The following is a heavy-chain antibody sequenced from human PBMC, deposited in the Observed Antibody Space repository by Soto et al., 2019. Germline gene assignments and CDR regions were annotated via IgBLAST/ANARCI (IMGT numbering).Heavy chain of an antibody. CDR1: GGTFSSYA. J-gene: IGHJ5*02. CDR2: IIPIFGTT. CDR3: ARGTGSSGWYKRDWFDP. V-gene: IGHV1-69*01. D-gene: IGHD6-19*01. Sequence: QVQLVQSGAEVKKPGSSVKVSCKASGGTFSSYAISWVRQAPGQGLEWMGGIIPIFGTTNYAQKCQGRVTITADESTSTAYMELSSLRSEDTAVYYCARGTGSSGWYKRDWFDPWGQGTLVTVSS.